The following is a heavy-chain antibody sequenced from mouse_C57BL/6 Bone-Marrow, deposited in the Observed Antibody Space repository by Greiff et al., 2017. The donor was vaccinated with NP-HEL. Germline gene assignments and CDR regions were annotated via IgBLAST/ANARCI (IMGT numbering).Heavy chain of an antibody. CDR3: ARPYGHDGGDWFAY. V-gene: IGHV1-47*01. CDR1: GYTFTTYP. Sequence: VKLMESGAELVKPGASVKMSCKASGYTFTTYPIEWMKQNHGKSLEWIGNFHPYNDDTKYNEKFKGKATLTVEKSSSTVYLELSRLTSDDSAVYYCARPYGHDGGDWFAYWGQGTLVTVSA. CDR2: FHPYNDDT. J-gene: IGHJ3*01. D-gene: IGHD2-2*01.